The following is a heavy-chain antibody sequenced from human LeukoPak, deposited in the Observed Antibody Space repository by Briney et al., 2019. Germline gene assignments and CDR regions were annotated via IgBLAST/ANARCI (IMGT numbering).Heavy chain of an antibody. CDR2: IRYDGSNK. CDR1: GFTFSSYG. J-gene: IGHJ4*02. V-gene: IGHV3-30*02. D-gene: IGHD2-21*01. CDR3: ARVANYFDY. Sequence: PGGPLRLSCAASGFTFSSYGMHWVRQAPGKGLEWVAFIRYDGSNKYYADSVKGRFTISRDNSKNTLYLQTNSLRAEDAAVYYCARVANYFDYWGQGTLVTVSS.